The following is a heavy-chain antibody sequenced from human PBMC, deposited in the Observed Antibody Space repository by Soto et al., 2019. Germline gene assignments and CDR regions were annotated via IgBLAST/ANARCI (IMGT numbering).Heavy chain of an antibody. CDR2: IIPIFGTA. Sequence: GASVKVSCKASGGTFSSYAISWVRQAPGQGLEWMGGIIPIFGTANYAQKFQGRVTITADESTSTAYMELSSLRSEDTAVYYCARMTYYDLEGGWYYYGMDVWGQGTTVTVS. CDR3: ARMTYYDLEGGWYYYGMDV. CDR1: GGTFSSYA. V-gene: IGHV1-69*13. J-gene: IGHJ6*02. D-gene: IGHD3-3*01.